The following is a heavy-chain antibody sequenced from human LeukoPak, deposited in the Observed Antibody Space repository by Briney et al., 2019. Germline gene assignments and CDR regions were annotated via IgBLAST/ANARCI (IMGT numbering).Heavy chain of an antibody. CDR3: ARGRITIIVVAHPPYFEY. CDR2: IYHSGST. Sequence: SETLSLTCTVSGGSISSGGYYWSWIRQPPGKGLEWIGYIYHSGSTYYNPSLKSRVTISVDTSKNQFSLKLSSVTAADTAVYYCARGRITIIVVAHPPYFEYWGQGTLVTVSS. J-gene: IGHJ4*02. V-gene: IGHV4-30-2*05. CDR1: GGSISSGGYY. D-gene: IGHD3-22*01.